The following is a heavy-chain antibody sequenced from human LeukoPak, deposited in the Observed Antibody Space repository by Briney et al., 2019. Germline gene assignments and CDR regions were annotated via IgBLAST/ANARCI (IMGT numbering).Heavy chain of an antibody. CDR2: IKPKSGGT. J-gene: IGHJ4*02. Sequence: ASVKVSCKASGYDFNGYYIHWVRQTPGQGLEWMGWIKPKSGGTGYAEEFQGRVTMTRDTSINTAYMELSRLRSDDTAVYYCARDRSPAPGRSYGRGHFDYWGQGTLVTVSS. D-gene: IGHD5-18*01. V-gene: IGHV1-2*02. CDR1: GYDFNGYY. CDR3: ARDRSPAPGRSYGRGHFDY.